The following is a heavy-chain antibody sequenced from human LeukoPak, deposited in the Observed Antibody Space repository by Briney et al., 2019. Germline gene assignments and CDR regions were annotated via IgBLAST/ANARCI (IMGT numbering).Heavy chain of an antibody. V-gene: IGHV3-48*01. D-gene: IGHD5-18*01. CDR3: ARSPGIQLWPDDY. CDR2: IEGNSRAT. Sequence: GGSLRLSCAASGFIFSDYTMNWVRQAPGKGLEWVSHIEGNSRATYYADSVKGRFTISRDNAKNSLYLQMNSLRVEGTAVYYCARSPGIQLWPDDYWGQGTLVTVSS. CDR1: GFIFSDYT. J-gene: IGHJ4*02.